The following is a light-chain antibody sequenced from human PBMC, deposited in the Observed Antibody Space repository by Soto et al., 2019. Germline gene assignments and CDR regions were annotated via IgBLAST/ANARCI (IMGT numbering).Light chain of an antibody. CDR3: QQSYSSPPT. CDR2: DAS. CDR1: QGISSA. Sequence: AIQLSQSPSPLSASVGDRVTITCRASQGISSALAWYQQKPGKAPKLLIYDASSLESGVPSRFSGSGSGTDFTFTISSLQPEDFATYYCQQSYSSPPTFGQGTKVDIK. V-gene: IGKV1-13*02. J-gene: IGKJ1*01.